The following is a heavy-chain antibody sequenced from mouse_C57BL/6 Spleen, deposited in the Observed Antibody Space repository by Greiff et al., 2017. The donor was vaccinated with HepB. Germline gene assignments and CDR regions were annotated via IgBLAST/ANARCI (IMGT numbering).Heavy chain of an antibody. CDR3: ARDDGYYFYAIDY. CDR1: GFNIKDYY. D-gene: IGHD2-3*01. CDR2: IDPEDGET. Sequence: EVQLQQSGAELVKPGASVKLSCTASGFNIKDYYMPWVKQRTEQGLEWIGRIDPEDGETKYAQKFQGKATITADTSSNTAYLQLSSLTSEDTAVYYCARDDGYYFYAIDYWGQGTSVTVSS. J-gene: IGHJ4*01. V-gene: IGHV14-2*01.